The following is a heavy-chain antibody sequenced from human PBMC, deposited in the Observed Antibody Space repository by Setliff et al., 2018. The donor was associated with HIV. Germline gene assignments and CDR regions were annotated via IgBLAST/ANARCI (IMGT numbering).Heavy chain of an antibody. Sequence: VTVSCKASGYTFTSYGINWVRQATGQGLEWMGWTNPNSCNTGYAQKFQGRVTMTMDTSIRTAYMELSSLRSEDTAVYDCASGACYTSGWYSSRYLDVWGKGTTVTVSS. J-gene: IGHJ6*03. V-gene: IGHV1-8*02. CDR2: TNPNSCNT. D-gene: IGHD6-19*01. CDR1: GYTFTSYG. CDR3: ASGACYTSGWYSSRYLDV.